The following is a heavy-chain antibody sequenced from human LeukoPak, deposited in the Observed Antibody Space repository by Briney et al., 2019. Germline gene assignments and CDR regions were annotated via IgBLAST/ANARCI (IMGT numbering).Heavy chain of an antibody. J-gene: IGHJ4*02. Sequence: GESLRLSCVASGFTFSDYNMNWVRRAPGKGLEWVSSITTSSSYMYYADSVKGRFTISRDNAKNSLYLHMNSLRAEDTAVYYCARHGSGWYMNDYWGRGTLVTVSS. D-gene: IGHD6-19*01. V-gene: IGHV3-21*01. CDR1: GFTFSDYN. CDR2: ITTSSSYM. CDR3: ARHGSGWYMNDY.